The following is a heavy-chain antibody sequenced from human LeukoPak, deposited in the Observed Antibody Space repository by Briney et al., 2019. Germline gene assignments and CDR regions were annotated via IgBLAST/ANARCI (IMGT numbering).Heavy chain of an antibody. D-gene: IGHD3-10*01. CDR3: ARMVGLVSDF. V-gene: IGHV6-1*01. J-gene: IGHJ4*02. CDR1: GDIVSSNSAA. CDR2: TYYRSKWHS. Sequence: SQTLSLTCAISGDIVSSNSAAWNWIRQSPSRGLEWLGRTYYRSKWHSYYAPSVKSRITINPDTSKNQFSLQLKSVTPEDTAVYDCARMVGLVSDFWGQGTLVTVSS.